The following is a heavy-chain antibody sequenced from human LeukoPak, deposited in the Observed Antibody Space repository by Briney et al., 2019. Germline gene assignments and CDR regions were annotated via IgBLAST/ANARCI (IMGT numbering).Heavy chain of an antibody. D-gene: IGHD3-16*01. Sequence: SETLSLTCNVSGASISNYYWSWIRQTPGKGLEWIGCIYYSGSTDYNPSLKSRITMSVDTSKNQFSLKLSSVTAADTAIYYCARHYFRDYTLDYWGQGSLVTVSS. CDR2: IYYSGST. V-gene: IGHV4-59*08. CDR3: ARHYFRDYTLDY. J-gene: IGHJ4*02. CDR1: GASISNYY.